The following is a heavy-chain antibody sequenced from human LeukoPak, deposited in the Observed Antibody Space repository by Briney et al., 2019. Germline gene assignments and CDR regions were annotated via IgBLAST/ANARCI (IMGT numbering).Heavy chain of an antibody. CDR2: IVVGSGNT. J-gene: IGHJ4*02. Sequence: SVKVSCKASGFTFTSSAIQWVRQARGQRLEWIGWIVVGSGNTNYAQKFQERVTITRDMSTSTAYMELSSLRSEDTAVYYCAAGTGWLHPNKHWGQGTLVTVSS. D-gene: IGHD5-24*01. CDR1: GFTFTSSA. V-gene: IGHV1-58*02. CDR3: AAGTGWLHPNKH.